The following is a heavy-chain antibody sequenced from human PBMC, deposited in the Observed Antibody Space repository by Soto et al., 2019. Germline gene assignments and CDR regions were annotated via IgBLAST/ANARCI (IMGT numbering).Heavy chain of an antibody. D-gene: IGHD4-17*01. J-gene: IGHJ4*02. CDR1: GFTFGSFW. V-gene: IGHV3-7*01. Sequence: GGSLRLSCAASGFTFGSFWMTWVRQAPGKGLEWLANIKQDGSEKNYVDSVKGRFTISRDNAKSSLYLQMSNLRAEDTAVYYCARPPWTTVTTVFDHWGQGTLVTVSS. CDR3: ARPPWTTVTTVFDH. CDR2: IKQDGSEK.